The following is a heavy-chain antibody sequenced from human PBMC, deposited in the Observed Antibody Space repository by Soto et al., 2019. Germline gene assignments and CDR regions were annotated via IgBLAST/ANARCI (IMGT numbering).Heavy chain of an antibody. CDR1: GYVFIGYG. CDR2: ISRHNGNT. J-gene: IGHJ4*02. CDR3: ARDLDGSGSYYTDY. V-gene: IGHV1-18*01. Sequence: WASVKVSCKASGYVFIGYGISWVRQAPGQGLEWMGWISRHNGNTNYAQKFQGRVTMTTDASTSTAYMELRSLRSDDTAVYYCARDLDGSGSYYTDYWGQGTLVT. D-gene: IGHD3-10*01.